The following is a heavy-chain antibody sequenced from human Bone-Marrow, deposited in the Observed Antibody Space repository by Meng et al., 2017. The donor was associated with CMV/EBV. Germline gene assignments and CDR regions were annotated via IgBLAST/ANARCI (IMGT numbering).Heavy chain of an antibody. J-gene: IGHJ4*02. D-gene: IGHD1-26*01. CDR1: GYTFTGYY. V-gene: IGHV1-2*02. Sequence: ASVKVSCKASGYTFTGYYIHWVRQAPGQGLEWMGWINPNSGATNYAQKFQGRVTMTRDTSISTAYMEIGSLRSDDTAVFYCLSALSDPDYWVQGTLVTVPS. CDR3: LSALSDPDY. CDR2: INPNSGAT.